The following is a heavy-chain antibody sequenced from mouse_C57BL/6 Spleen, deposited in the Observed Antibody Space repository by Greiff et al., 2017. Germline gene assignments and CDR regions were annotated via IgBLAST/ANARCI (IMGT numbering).Heavy chain of an antibody. D-gene: IGHD2-1*01. CDR1: GFSLSTSGMG. CDR2: IYWDDDK. Sequence: QVTLKESGPGILQSSPTLSLTCSFSGFSLSTSGMGVSWIRQPSGKGLEWLAHIYWDDDKRYNPSLKSRLTISKDTSRNPVFLKITSVDTADTATYYCARGNYEDAMDDWGQGTSVTVSS. V-gene: IGHV8-12*01. J-gene: IGHJ4*01. CDR3: ARGNYEDAMDD.